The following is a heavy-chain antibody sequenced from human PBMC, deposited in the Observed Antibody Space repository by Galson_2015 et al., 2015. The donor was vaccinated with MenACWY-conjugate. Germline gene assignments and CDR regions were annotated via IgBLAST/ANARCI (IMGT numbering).Heavy chain of an antibody. CDR3: ARSTYYDILTATHHHYYYYGMDV. CDR2: IIPIFGTA. Sequence: VSCKASGGTFSSYAISWVRQAPGQGLEWMGGIIPIFGTANYAQKFQGRVTITADESTSTAYMELSSLRSEDTAVYYCARSTYYDILTATHHHYYYYGMDVWGQGTTVTVSS. V-gene: IGHV1-69*01. D-gene: IGHD3-9*01. J-gene: IGHJ6*02. CDR1: GGTFSSYA.